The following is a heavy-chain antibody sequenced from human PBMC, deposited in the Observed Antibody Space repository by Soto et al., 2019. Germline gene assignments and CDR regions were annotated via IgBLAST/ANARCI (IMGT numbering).Heavy chain of an antibody. CDR2: KKHSGRT. CDR3: ARVGFNDITIVGVVIIRANYFDY. Sequence: SETLSLTCAVYGGSFSGYYWSWIRQPPGKGLERIREKKHSGRTNYNPSLKSRITISVDTSKNQFSLKLSSVPAADMVVYFCARVGFNDITIVGVVIIRANYFDYWGQGTLVTVSS. D-gene: IGHD3-3*01. J-gene: IGHJ4*02. CDR1: GGSFSGYY. V-gene: IGHV4-34*01.